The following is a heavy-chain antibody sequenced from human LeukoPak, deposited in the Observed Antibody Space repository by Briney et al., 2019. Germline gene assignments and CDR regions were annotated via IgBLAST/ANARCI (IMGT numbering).Heavy chain of an antibody. CDR3: ARRSEPRGNFLEWLLLDY. J-gene: IGHJ4*02. Sequence: GSSVKVSCKASGGTFSSYAISWVRQAPGQGLEWMGGIIPIFGTANYAQKFQGRVTITTDESTSTAYMELSSLRSEDTAVYYCARRSEPRGNFLEWLLLDYWGQGTLVTVSS. CDR1: GGTFSSYA. CDR2: IIPIFGTA. D-gene: IGHD3-3*01. V-gene: IGHV1-69*05.